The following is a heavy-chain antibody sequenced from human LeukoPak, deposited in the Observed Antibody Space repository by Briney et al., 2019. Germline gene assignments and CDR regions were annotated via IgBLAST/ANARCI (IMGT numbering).Heavy chain of an antibody. V-gene: IGHV1-3*01. CDR2: INAGNGNT. CDR3: ARFPVVTFGGVIVRDY. J-gene: IGHJ4*02. CDR1: GYTFTSYA. D-gene: IGHD3-16*02. Sequence: GASVKVSCKASGYTFTSYAMHWVRQAPGQRLEWMGWINAGNGNTKYSQKFQGRVTITRDTSASTAYMELSSLRSEDTAVYYCARFPVVTFGGVIVRDYWGQGTLVTVSS.